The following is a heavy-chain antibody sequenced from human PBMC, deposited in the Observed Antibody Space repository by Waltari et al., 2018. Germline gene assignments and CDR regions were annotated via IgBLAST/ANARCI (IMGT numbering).Heavy chain of an antibody. CDR2: IIPIFGTA. V-gene: IGHV1-69*01. Sequence: QVQLVQSGAEVKKPGSLVKVSCKASGGTFSSYAISWVRQAPGQGLEWMGGIIPIFGTANYAQKFQGRVTITADESTSTAYMELSSLRSEDTAVYYCARGGSYVWGSYRYTGLFDYWGQGTLVTVSS. CDR1: GGTFSSYA. J-gene: IGHJ4*02. D-gene: IGHD3-16*02. CDR3: ARGGSYVWGSYRYTGLFDY.